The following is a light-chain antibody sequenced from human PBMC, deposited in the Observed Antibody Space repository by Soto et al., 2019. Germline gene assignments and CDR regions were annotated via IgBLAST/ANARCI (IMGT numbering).Light chain of an antibody. CDR3: LKYNSAPFT. V-gene: IGKV1-27*01. CDR1: QDINDY. Sequence: DIQMTQSPSSLSASVGDRVTITCRASQDINDYLVWYQQKPGKVPKLLIYPASTLQSGVPSRFSGSGSGTDFTLTISSLQPEDVATYYCLKYNSAPFTFGPGTKVDI. CDR2: PAS. J-gene: IGKJ3*01.